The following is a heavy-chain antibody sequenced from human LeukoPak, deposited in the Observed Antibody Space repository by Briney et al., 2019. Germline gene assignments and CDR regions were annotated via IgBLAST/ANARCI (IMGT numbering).Heavy chain of an antibody. CDR2: IWYDGSNK. CDR1: GFTFSDHY. J-gene: IGHJ4*02. V-gene: IGHV3-33*08. CDR3: ATNSGSPGGY. D-gene: IGHD1-26*01. Sequence: GGSLRLSCAASGFTFSDHYMDWVRQAPGKGLEWVAVIWYDGSNKYYADSVKGRFTISRDNSKNTLYLQMNSLRVEDTAMYYCATNSGSPGGYWGQGTLVTVSS.